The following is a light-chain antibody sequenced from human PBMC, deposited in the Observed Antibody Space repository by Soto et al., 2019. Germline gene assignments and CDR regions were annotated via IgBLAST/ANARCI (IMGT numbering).Light chain of an antibody. Sequence: EIVLTQSPGTLSLSPGEGAALSCRASQSVSSSYLAWYQQKPGHAPRLLIYGAYSRATGITDRFSGSGSGTDFTITISRLEPEDFAVYYCQQYGSSPRTFGPGTKVDIK. J-gene: IGKJ1*01. CDR3: QQYGSSPRT. CDR1: QSVSSSY. CDR2: GAY. V-gene: IGKV3-20*01.